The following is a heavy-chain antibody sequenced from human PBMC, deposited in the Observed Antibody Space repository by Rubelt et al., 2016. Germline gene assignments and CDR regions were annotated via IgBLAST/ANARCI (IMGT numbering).Heavy chain of an antibody. J-gene: IGHJ4*02. CDR1: GFTFSSYS. Sequence: EVQLVESGGGLIQPGGSLRLSCAASGFTFSSYSMNWVRQAPGKGLEWVSSISSSSSYIFYADSVKGRFTASRENSRNSRDLQMNSLRADDTAVYYCALVGEGIGYWGQGTLVTVSS. CDR2: ISSSSSYI. CDR3: ALVGEGIGY. V-gene: IGHV3-21*04. D-gene: IGHD3-10*01.